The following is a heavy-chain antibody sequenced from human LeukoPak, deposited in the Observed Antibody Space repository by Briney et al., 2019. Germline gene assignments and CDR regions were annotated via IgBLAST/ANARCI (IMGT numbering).Heavy chain of an antibody. Sequence: PSETLSLTCSVSGFSISSVYYWGWIRQPPGKGLEWIGSIYHGGSTYYNPSLKSRVTISVDTSKNQFSLNLSSVTAADTAVYYCARGVTSFGAFDIWGQGTMVTVSS. V-gene: IGHV4-38-2*02. CDR1: GFSISSVYY. CDR3: ARGVTSFGAFDI. J-gene: IGHJ3*02. D-gene: IGHD3-3*01. CDR2: IYHGGST.